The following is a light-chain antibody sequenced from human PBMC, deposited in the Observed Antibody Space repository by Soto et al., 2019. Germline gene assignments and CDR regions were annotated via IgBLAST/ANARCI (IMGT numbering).Light chain of an antibody. J-gene: IGKJ5*01. V-gene: IGKV3-20*01. CDR3: QQYGTSPIT. CDR2: GAS. CDR1: QSVSSSY. Sequence: EIVLTQSPGTLSLSPGERATLSCRASQSVSSSYLAWYQQKRSQAPRLLIYGASSRATGLPDRFSGSGSGTDFTLTISRLEPEDFAVYYCQQYGTSPITFGQGTRLEIK.